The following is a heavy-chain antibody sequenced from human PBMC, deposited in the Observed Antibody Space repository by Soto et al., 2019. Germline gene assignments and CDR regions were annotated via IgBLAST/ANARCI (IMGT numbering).Heavy chain of an antibody. CDR1: GFTFSSYG. CDR2: IWYDGSNK. D-gene: IGHD4-17*01. CDR3: ARDDLLATVSHFDY. J-gene: IGHJ4*02. Sequence: QVQLVESGGGVVQPGRSLRLSCAASGFTFSSYGMHWVRQAPGKGLEWVAVIWYDGSNKYYADSVKGRFTISRDNYKNTVYLQMNCLSAEDTAVYYCARDDLLATVSHFDYWGQGTLVTGSS. V-gene: IGHV3-33*01.